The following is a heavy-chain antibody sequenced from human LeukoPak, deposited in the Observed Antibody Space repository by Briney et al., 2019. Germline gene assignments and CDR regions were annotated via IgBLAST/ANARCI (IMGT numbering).Heavy chain of an antibody. V-gene: IGHV3-23*01. CDR1: GFTISSYA. CDR2: ISGSGGST. Sequence: GGSLRLSCAASGFTISSYAMSWVRQAPGQGLEWVSAISGSGGSTYYADSVKGRFTISRDNSKNTLYLQMNSLRAEDTAVYYCAKANFGAVAGMSDYWGQGTLVTVSS. J-gene: IGHJ4*02. CDR3: AKANFGAVAGMSDY. D-gene: IGHD6-19*01.